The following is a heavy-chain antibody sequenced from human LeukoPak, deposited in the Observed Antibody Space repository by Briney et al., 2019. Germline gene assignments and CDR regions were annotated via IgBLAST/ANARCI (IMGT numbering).Heavy chain of an antibody. CDR3: ARDGDYYDSSGYSGFDY. CDR2: IYYSGST. CDR1: GGSISSSSYY. D-gene: IGHD3-22*01. J-gene: IGHJ4*02. Sequence: SETLSLTCTVSGGSISSSSYYWGWIRQPPGKGLEWIGSIYYSGSTYYNPSLKSRVTISVDTSKNQFSLKLSSVTAADTAVYYCARDGDYYDSSGYSGFDYWGQGTLVTVSS. V-gene: IGHV4-39*07.